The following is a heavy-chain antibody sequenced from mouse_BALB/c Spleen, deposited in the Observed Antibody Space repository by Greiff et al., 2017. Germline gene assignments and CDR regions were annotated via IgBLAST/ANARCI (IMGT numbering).Heavy chain of an antibody. CDR2: IDPANGNT. CDR1: GFNIKDTY. Sequence: EVQLQESGAELVKPGASVKLSCTASGFNIKDTYMHWVKQRPEQGLEWIGRIDPANGNTKYDPKFQGKATITADTSSNTAYLQLSSLTSEDTAVYYCASVYYGNYDYWGQGTTLTVSS. V-gene: IGHV14-3*02. D-gene: IGHD2-1*01. J-gene: IGHJ2*01. CDR3: ASVYYGNYDY.